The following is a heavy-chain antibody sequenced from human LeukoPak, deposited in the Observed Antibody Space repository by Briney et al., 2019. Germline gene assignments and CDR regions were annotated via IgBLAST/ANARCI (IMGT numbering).Heavy chain of an antibody. D-gene: IGHD3-10*01. V-gene: IGHV4-59*08. CDR3: VRVRSYYGSVTGKSYYFDY. J-gene: IGHJ4*02. Sequence: SETLSLTCTVSGGSISSYYWSWIRQPPGKGLEWIGYIYYSGSTNYNPSLKSRVTISVDTSKNQFSLKLSSVTAADTAVYYCVRVRSYYGSVTGKSYYFDYWGQGTLVTVSS. CDR1: GGSISSYY. CDR2: IYYSGST.